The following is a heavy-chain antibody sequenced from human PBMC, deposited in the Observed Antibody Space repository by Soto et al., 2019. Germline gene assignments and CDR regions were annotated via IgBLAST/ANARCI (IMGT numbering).Heavy chain of an antibody. J-gene: IGHJ4*02. CDR3: ARGNRYCTNGVCYRYYFDY. D-gene: IGHD2-8*01. V-gene: IGHV1-69*13. CDR1: GGTFSSYA. CDR2: IIPIFGTA. Sequence: GASVKVSCKASGGTFSSYAISWVRQAPGQGLEWMGGIIPIFGTANYAQKFQGRVTITADESTSTAYMELSSLRSEDTAVYYCARGNRYCTNGVCYRYYFDYWGQGTLVTVSS.